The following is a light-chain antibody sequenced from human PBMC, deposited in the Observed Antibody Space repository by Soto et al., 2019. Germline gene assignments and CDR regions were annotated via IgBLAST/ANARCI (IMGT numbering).Light chain of an antibody. CDR3: QQYGSSPKT. V-gene: IGKV3-20*01. Sequence: ELVLTPSPGTLSLSPGEKGTLSCRASQSVISDYLAWYQQKPGQAPRLLIYAASTRATGIPDRFSGSGSGTDFTLTINRFEPEEFAVYYCQQYGSSPKTFGQGTKVEIK. CDR1: QSVISDY. CDR2: AAS. J-gene: IGKJ1*01.